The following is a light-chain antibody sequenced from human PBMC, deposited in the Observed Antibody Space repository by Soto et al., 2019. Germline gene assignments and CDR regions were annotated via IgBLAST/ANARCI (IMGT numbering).Light chain of an antibody. CDR1: SSDVGGYNY. V-gene: IGLV2-14*01. CDR2: DVS. CDR3: SSYAISSTRLLV. J-gene: IGLJ1*01. Sequence: QSALTQPASVSGSPGQSITISCTGTSSDVGGYNYVSWYQQHPGKAPKLMIYDVSNRPSGVSNRFSGSKSGNTASLTISGLQAEDEADYYCSSYAISSTRLLVFGTGTKVTVL.